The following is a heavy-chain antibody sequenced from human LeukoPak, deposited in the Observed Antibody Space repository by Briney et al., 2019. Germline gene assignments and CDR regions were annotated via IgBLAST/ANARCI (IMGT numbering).Heavy chain of an antibody. V-gene: IGHV3-23*01. D-gene: IGHD3-16*02. CDR3: AKSLGVGGYTRYKGFDQ. CDR2: ISNSDGSS. Sequence: PGGSLRLSCAASGFAFNSFAMNWVRQAPGKALEWVSSISNSDGSSHYADFVEGRFTISRDNSKNTLHLQMNSLRAEDTAVYYCAKSLGVGGYTRYKGFDQWGQGTLVTVSS. CDR1: GFAFNSFA. J-gene: IGHJ4*02.